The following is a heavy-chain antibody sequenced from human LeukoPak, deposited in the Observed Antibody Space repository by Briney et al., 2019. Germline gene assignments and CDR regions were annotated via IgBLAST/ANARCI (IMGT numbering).Heavy chain of an antibody. CDR3: ARGALRYFDWLSIPGWDY. J-gene: IGHJ4*02. Sequence: GGSLRLSCAASGFTFSSYSMNWVRQAPGKGLEWVSSISSSSSYIYYADSVKGRFTISRDNAKNSLYLQMNSLRAEDTAVYYCARGALRYFDWLSIPGWDYWGQGTLVTVSS. CDR1: GFTFSSYS. D-gene: IGHD3-9*01. V-gene: IGHV3-21*01. CDR2: ISSSSSYI.